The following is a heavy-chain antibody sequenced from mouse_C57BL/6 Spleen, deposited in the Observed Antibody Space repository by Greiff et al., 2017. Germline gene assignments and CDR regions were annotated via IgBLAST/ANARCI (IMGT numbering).Heavy chain of an antibody. D-gene: IGHD2-10*01. J-gene: IGHJ4*01. Sequence: EVKVVESGGGLVQPGGSLSLSCAASGFTFTDYYMSWVRQPPGKALEWLGFISNKANGYTTEYSASVKGRFTISRNNSQSILYLQLNSLRAQDSATYYCAKYPSYLTYYAMDYWGQGTSVTVSS. CDR1: GFTFTDYY. CDR2: ISNKANGYTT. CDR3: AKYPSYLTYYAMDY. V-gene: IGHV7-3*01.